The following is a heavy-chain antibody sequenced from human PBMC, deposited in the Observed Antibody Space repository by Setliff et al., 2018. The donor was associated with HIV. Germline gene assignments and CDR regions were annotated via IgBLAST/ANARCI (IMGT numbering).Heavy chain of an antibody. CDR2: INQSGNT. CDR3: ARNRVPSSL. J-gene: IGHJ4*02. Sequence: PSETLSLTCTVYGGSFSGYYWGWIRQPPGMGLEWIGEINQSGNTNYNPSLKSRVTISADPSKNQFSLKLSSVTAADTAVYYCARNRVPSSLWGQGTLVTVSS. CDR1: GGSFSGYY. D-gene: IGHD3-10*01. V-gene: IGHV4-34*01.